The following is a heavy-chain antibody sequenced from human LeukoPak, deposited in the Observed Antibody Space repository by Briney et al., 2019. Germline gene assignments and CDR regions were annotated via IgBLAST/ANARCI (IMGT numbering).Heavy chain of an antibody. CDR2: MSSNSGDT. Sequence: GASVKVSCKASGYTFTSYDINWVRQATGQGPEWMGWMSSNSGDTGYAQNFQGRVTMTSDTSISTAYMEPSSLRSEDTAVYYCARGPPNWGYDYWGQGTLVTVSS. CDR1: GYTFTSYD. V-gene: IGHV1-8*01. CDR3: ARGPPNWGYDY. D-gene: IGHD7-27*01. J-gene: IGHJ4*02.